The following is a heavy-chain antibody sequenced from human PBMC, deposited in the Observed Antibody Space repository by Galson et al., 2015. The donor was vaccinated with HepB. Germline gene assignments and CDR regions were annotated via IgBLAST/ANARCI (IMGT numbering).Heavy chain of an antibody. CDR2: VNPNSGGT. CDR3: ARVQYRAFDL. V-gene: IGHV1-2*02. CDR1: GYSFNDYH. J-gene: IGHJ3*01. D-gene: IGHD3-16*02. Sequence: SVKVSCKASGYSFNDYHIHWLRQAPGQGLEWVGWVNPNSGGTNYALQFVGRVTMTSDTSLRTAYMDLRRLRSDDTAVYYCARVQYRAFDLWGQGTMVTVS.